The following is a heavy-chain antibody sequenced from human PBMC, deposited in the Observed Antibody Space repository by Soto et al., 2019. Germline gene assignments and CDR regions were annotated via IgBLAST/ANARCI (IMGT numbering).Heavy chain of an antibody. D-gene: IGHD3-10*01. V-gene: IGHV5-10-1*01. CDR1: GYSFNTYW. CDR2: INPTDSRT. J-gene: IGHJ4*02. Sequence: PGESLKISCQASGYSFNTYWVGWVRQMPGKGLEWMGRINPTDSRTNYSPSFRGNVTISLDKSISTAYLQWNSLRASDTAMYYCVRLGFEYHDFDYWGQGTLVTVSS. CDR3: VRLGFEYHDFDY.